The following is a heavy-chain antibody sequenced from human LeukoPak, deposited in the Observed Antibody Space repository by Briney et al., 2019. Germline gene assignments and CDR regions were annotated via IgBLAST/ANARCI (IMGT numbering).Heavy chain of an antibody. V-gene: IGHV4-59*11. CDR1: GASISGHY. CDR2: VYSSGST. D-gene: IGHD3-22*01. J-gene: IGHJ5*02. CDR3: ARDSSGYNWFDP. Sequence: SETLSLTCTVSGASISGHYWIWIRQPPGRGLEWIGYVYSSGSTNYNPSLKSRVTMSVDTSKNQFSLKLSSVTAADTAVYYCARDSSGYNWFDPWGQETLVTVSS.